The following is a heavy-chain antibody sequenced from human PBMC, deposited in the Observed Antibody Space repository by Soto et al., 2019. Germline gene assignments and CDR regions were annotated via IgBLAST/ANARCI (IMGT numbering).Heavy chain of an antibody. CDR2: IYYSGST. V-gene: IGHV4-31*01. CDR1: GGSISSGGYY. CDR3: XXXXXRSPGMDV. Sequence: QVQLQESGPGLVKPSQTLSLTCTVSGGSISSGGYYWSWIRQHPGKGLEWIGYIYYSGSTSYNPSLXXXXXXXXXXXXXXXXXXXXXXXXXXXXXXXXXXXXXRSPGMDVWGQGTTVTVSS. J-gene: IGHJ6*02.